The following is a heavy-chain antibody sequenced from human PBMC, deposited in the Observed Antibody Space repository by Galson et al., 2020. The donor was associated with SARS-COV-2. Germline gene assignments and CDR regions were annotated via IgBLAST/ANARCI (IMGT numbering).Heavy chain of an antibody. Sequence: SETLSLTCAVYGGSFSGYYWSWIRQPPGKGLEWIGEINHSGSTNYNPSLKSRVTISVDTSKNQFSLKLSSVTAADTAVYYCARGGPVRPHYYDSSGSPNGFWGQGTLVTVSS. D-gene: IGHD3-22*01. J-gene: IGHJ4*02. CDR1: GGSFSGYY. V-gene: IGHV4-34*01. CDR2: INHSGST. CDR3: ARGGPVRPHYYDSSGSPNGF.